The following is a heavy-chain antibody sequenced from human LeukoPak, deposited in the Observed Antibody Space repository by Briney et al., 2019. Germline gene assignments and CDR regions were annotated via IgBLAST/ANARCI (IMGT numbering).Heavy chain of an antibody. CDR3: ARAIRLVRALDY. D-gene: IGHD4/OR15-4a*01. CDR2: IYYSGST. CDR1: GGSISSHY. J-gene: IGHJ4*02. Sequence: SETLSLTCSVSGGSISSHYWSWIRQPPGKQLEWIGYIYYSGSTNYNPSLKSRVTISVDTSKKQFSLKLSSVTAADTAVYYCARAIRLVRALDYWGQGTLVTVSS. V-gene: IGHV4-59*08.